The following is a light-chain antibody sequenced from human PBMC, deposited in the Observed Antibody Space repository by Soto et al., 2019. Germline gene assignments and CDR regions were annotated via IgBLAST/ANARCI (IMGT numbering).Light chain of an antibody. CDR3: HQYYPSHPYT. Sequence: DIVMTQSPDSLAVFLGERATINCKSSQSVFYSSNNKNYLAWYQHKAGQPPKLLIYWSSTRESGVPDRFSGSGCGTDCSLTISSLQAEDVSVYDCHQYYPSHPYTFGQGTKLDIK. CDR2: WSS. V-gene: IGKV4-1*01. J-gene: IGKJ2*01. CDR1: QSVFYSSNNKNY.